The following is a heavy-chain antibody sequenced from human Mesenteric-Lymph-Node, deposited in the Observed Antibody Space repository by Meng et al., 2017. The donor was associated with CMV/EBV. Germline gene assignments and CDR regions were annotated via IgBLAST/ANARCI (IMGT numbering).Heavy chain of an antibody. CDR2: ISGTTNYI. CDR3: AREGSYYYESGRYYNNIDY. V-gene: IGHV3-21*01. J-gene: IGHJ4*02. Sequence: GESLKISCATSGFTFSSYTMNWVRQAPGKGLEWVSSISGTTNYIYYADSLKGRFTISRDNAKNSLFLQMNSLRAEDTAVYYCAREGSYYYESGRYYNNIDYWGQGTLVTVSS. CDR1: GFTFSSYT. D-gene: IGHD3-10*01.